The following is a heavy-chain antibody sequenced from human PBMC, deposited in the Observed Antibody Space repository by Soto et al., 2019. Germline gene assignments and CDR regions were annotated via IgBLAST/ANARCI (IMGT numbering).Heavy chain of an antibody. CDR2: IRNKPNSYTT. J-gene: IGHJ4*02. Sequence: GGSLRLSCAASGFTFSDHYMDWVRQAPGKGLEWVGRIRNKPNSYTTDYAASVKGRFSISRDDSKNSLYLQMNSLTTEDTAVYYCVSGYCSGGSCYSSPGNYWGQGTRVTVSS. CDR3: VSGYCSGGSCYSSPGNY. V-gene: IGHV3-72*01. D-gene: IGHD2-15*01. CDR1: GFTFSDHY.